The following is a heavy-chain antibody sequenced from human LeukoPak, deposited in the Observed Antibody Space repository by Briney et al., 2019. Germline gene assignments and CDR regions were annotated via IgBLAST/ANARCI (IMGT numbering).Heavy chain of an antibody. Sequence: SETLSLTCTVSGGSISSRVYYWAWIRQPPGKGLEWIGSISYSGSTSYNPSLKRRVTISVDTSKNQFSLKLSSVTAADTAVYYCARGRARGKFDYWGQGTLVTVSS. CDR1: GGSISSRVYY. V-gene: IGHV4-39*07. J-gene: IGHJ4*02. CDR3: ARGRARGKFDY. CDR2: ISYSGST. D-gene: IGHD3-10*01.